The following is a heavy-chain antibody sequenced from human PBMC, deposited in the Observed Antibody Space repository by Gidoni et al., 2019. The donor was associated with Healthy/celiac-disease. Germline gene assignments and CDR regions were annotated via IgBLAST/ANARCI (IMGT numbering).Heavy chain of an antibody. V-gene: IGHV3-21*01. CDR2: ISSSSSYI. D-gene: IGHD2-21*02. Sequence: EVQLVESGGGLVKPGGSLRLSCAACGFTFSSYRMNWVRQAPGKGLEWVSSISSSSSYIYYADSVKGRFTISRDNAKNSLYLQMNSLRAEDMAVYYCTREAGGCGGDCYPFFDIWGQGTMVTVSS. J-gene: IGHJ3*02. CDR1: GFTFSSYR. CDR3: TREAGGCGGDCYPFFDI.